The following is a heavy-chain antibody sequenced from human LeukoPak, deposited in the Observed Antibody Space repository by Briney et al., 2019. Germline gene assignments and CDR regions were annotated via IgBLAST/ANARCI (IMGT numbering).Heavy chain of an antibody. CDR2: ISSSGSTI. J-gene: IGHJ4*02. V-gene: IGHV3-48*03. D-gene: IGHD2-2*01. Sequence: GGSLRLSCAASGFTFSSYEMNWVRRSPGKGLEWVSYISSSGSTIYYADSVKGRFTISRDNAKNSLYLQMNSLRAEDTAVYYCARDRYCSSTSCYHPDYFDYWGQGTLVTVSS. CDR3: ARDRYCSSTSCYHPDYFDY. CDR1: GFTFSSYE.